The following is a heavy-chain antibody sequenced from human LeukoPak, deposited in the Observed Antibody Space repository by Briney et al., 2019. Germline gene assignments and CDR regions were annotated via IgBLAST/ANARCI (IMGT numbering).Heavy chain of an antibody. V-gene: IGHV1-69*13. CDR1: GGTFSSYA. J-gene: IGHJ5*02. D-gene: IGHD2-2*01. CDR2: IIPIFGTA. Sequence: ASVKVSCKASGGTFSSYAISWVRQAPGQGLEWMGGIIPIFGTANYAQKFQGRVTITADESTSTAYMELSSLRSEDTAVYYCARGRIVVVPAPMSWFDPWGQGTLVTVSS. CDR3: ARGRIVVVPAPMSWFDP.